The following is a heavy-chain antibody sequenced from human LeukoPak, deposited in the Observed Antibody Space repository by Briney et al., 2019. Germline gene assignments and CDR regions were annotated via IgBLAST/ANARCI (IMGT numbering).Heavy chain of an antibody. CDR2: IYPGDSDT. CDR1: GYSFTSYW. J-gene: IGHJ5*02. Sequence: GESLKISCKGSGYSFTSYWIGWVRQMPGKGLEWMGIIYPGDSDTRYSPSLQGQVTISADKSISTAYLQWSSLKASDTAMYYCARFSRATSGYYWPYNWFDPWGQGTLVTVSS. CDR3: ARFSRATSGYYWPYNWFDP. V-gene: IGHV5-51*01. D-gene: IGHD3-3*01.